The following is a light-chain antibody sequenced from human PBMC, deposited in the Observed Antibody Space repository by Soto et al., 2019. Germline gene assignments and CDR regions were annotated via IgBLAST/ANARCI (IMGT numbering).Light chain of an antibody. Sequence: EIVLTQSPGTLSLSPGERATLSCSASQSVSSNFLAWYQQKPGQAPRLLIYDASNRATGIPARFSGSGSGTDFTLTISSLEPEDFAVYYCQQRSNWPITFGQGTRLEI. CDR1: QSVSSNF. V-gene: IGKV3D-20*02. CDR2: DAS. CDR3: QQRSNWPIT. J-gene: IGKJ5*01.